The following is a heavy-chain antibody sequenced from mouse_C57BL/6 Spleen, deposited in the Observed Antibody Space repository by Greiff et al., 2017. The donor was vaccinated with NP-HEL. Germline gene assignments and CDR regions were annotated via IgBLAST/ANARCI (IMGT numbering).Heavy chain of an antibody. CDR1: GYTFTSYW. V-gene: IGHV1-52*01. D-gene: IGHD1-1*01. CDR3: EDQAVYGSASWFAY. Sequence: VQLQQPGAELVRPGSSVKLSCKASGYTFTSYWMHWVKQRPIQGLEWIGNIDPSDSDTHYNQKFKDKATLTVDKSSSTAYMQLSSLTSEDSAVYKCEDQAVYGSASWFAYWGQGTLVTVSA. J-gene: IGHJ3*01. CDR2: IDPSDSDT.